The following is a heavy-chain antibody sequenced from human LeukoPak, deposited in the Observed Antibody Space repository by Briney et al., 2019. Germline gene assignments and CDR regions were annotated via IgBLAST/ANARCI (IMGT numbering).Heavy chain of an antibody. CDR1: GGSISSYY. V-gene: IGHV4-4*07. J-gene: IGHJ3*02. CDR3: ASAKQIDAFDI. CDR2: MYHSGNA. Sequence: SETLSLTCTVSGGSISSYYWSWIRQPAGKGLEWIGSMYHSGNAYYHPSLKSRVTISVDTSKNQFSLKLSSVTAADTAVYYCASAKQIDAFDIWGQGTMVTVSS.